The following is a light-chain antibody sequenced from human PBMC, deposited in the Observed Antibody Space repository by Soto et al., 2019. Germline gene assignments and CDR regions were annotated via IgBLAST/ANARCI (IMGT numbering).Light chain of an antibody. Sequence: EIVMTQSPATLSVSPGERATLSCRASQSVSSNLAWYQQKPGQAPRLLIYVASTRATGIPARFSGSGSGTEFTLTISILQSEDFEVYYCQQYNNWPPWTFGQGTKVEIK. V-gene: IGKV3-15*01. CDR2: VAS. CDR3: QQYNNWPPWT. CDR1: QSVSSN. J-gene: IGKJ1*01.